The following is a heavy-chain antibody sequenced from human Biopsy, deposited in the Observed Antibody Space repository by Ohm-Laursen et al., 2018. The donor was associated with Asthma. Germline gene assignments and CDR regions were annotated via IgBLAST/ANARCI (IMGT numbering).Heavy chain of an antibody. J-gene: IGHJ4*02. CDR3: VRAVRNEQWLAPFDY. CDR1: GGSISSFY. V-gene: IGHV4-59*01. Sequence: GTLSLTCSVYGGSISSFYWSWIRQSPEKGLEWMGYVYWTGSTNSNPSLKSRITMSVDTSKNRMFLELTSVTAADTAIYYCVRAVRNEQWLAPFDYWGQGKPVTVSS. CDR2: VYWTGST. D-gene: IGHD6-19*01.